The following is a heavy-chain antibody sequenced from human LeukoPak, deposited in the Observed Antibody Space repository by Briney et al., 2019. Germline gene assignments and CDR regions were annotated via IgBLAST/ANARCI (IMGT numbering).Heavy chain of an antibody. Sequence: PGGSLRLSCVASGFTFSNYWMSWVRQAPGKGLEWVASIQKDGSEKHYVASVEGRFTISRDNAENSLFLQLNSLRVGDTAVYYCVRLWDSSGFFGYWGQGALVTVSS. CDR1: GFTFSNYW. J-gene: IGHJ4*02. CDR3: VRLWDSSGFFGY. D-gene: IGHD3-22*01. CDR2: IQKDGSEK. V-gene: IGHV3-7*01.